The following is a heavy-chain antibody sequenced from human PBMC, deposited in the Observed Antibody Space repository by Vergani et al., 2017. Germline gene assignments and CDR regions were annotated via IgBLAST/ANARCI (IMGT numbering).Heavy chain of an antibody. J-gene: IGHJ4*02. V-gene: IGHV4-59*05. CDR1: GGSISSYY. Sequence: QLQLQESGPGLVKPSETLSLTCTVSGGSISSYYWSWIRQPPGKGLEWIGSIYYSGSTYYNPSLKSRVTISVDTSKNQFSLKLSSVTAADTAVYYCARDGDDFDYWGQGTLVTVSS. CDR2: IYYSGST. CDR3: ARDGDDFDY. D-gene: IGHD4-17*01.